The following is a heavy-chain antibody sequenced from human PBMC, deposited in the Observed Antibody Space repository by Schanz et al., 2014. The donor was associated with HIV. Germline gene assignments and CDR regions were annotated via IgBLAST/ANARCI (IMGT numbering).Heavy chain of an antibody. J-gene: IGHJ4*02. Sequence: QVQLVQSGAEVKKPGSSVKVSCKASGYTFTSYGISWVRQAPGQGLEWMGWITPRNGGTNYAQKFLGRVTMTSDTSISTTYVELSRLSSDDTAVYYCARAFRIAASVSFDYWGQGTLVTVSS. D-gene: IGHD6-13*01. CDR3: ARAFRIAASVSFDY. CDR1: GYTFTSYG. CDR2: ITPRNGGT. V-gene: IGHV1-2*02.